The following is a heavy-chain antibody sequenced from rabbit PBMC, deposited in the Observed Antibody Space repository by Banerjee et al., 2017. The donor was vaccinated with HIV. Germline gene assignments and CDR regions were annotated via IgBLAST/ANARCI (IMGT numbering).Heavy chain of an antibody. J-gene: IGHJ4*01. CDR1: GFSLSNKYV. V-gene: IGHV1S45*01. Sequence: QEQLEESGGDLVKPEGSLTLTCTASGFSLSNKYVMCWVRQAPGKGLEWIACINTSSGSTVYATWAKGRFTISKASWTTVTLQMTSLTAADTASYFCARDHTSAGGLMDLWGPGTLVTVS. CDR2: INTSSGST. D-gene: IGHD1-1*01. CDR3: ARDHTSAGGLMDL.